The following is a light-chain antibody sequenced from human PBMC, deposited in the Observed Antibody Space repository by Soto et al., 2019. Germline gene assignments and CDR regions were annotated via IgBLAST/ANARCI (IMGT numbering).Light chain of an antibody. V-gene: IGKV1-5*01. Sequence: DIQMTQSPSSLSASVGDRVTISFRTSQTVDNYLNWYQQKPGKAPQLLIYDASSLESGVPSRFSGSGSGTEFTLTISNLQPDDIATYYCQQYENYWTFGQGTKVDIK. CDR3: QQYENYWT. CDR1: QTVDNY. CDR2: DAS. J-gene: IGKJ1*01.